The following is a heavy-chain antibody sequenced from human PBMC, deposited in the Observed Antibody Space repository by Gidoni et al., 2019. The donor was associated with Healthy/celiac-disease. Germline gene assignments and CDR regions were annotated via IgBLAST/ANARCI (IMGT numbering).Heavy chain of an antibody. CDR2: ISSSSSYI. Sequence: EVQLVESGGGLVKPGGSLRLSCAASGFTFSSYSMNWVRQAPGKGLEWVASISSSSSYIYYADSVKGRFTISRDNAKNSLYLQMNSLRAEDTAVYYCARVGVSGWSNLGFDYWGQGTLVTVSS. CDR1: GFTFSSYS. V-gene: IGHV3-21*01. CDR3: ARVGVSGWSNLGFDY. D-gene: IGHD6-19*01. J-gene: IGHJ4*02.